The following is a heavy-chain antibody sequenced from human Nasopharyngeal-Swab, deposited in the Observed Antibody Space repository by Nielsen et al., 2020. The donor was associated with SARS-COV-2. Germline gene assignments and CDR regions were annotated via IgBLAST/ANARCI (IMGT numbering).Heavy chain of an antibody. V-gene: IGHV1-24*01. Sequence: WVRQAPGQGLEWMGGFDPEDGETIYAQKFQGRVTMTEDTSTDTAYMELSSLRSEDTAVYYCATVNVVTATLRHYYYMDVWGKGTTVTVSS. CDR2: FDPEDGET. J-gene: IGHJ6*03. D-gene: IGHD4-23*01. CDR3: ATVNVVTATLRHYYYMDV.